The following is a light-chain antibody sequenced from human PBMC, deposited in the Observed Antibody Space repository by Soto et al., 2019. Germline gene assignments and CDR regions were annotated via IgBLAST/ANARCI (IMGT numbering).Light chain of an antibody. J-gene: IGLJ2*01. V-gene: IGLV2-14*01. CDR2: EVF. CDR1: SNDVGAFDY. Sequence: QSALTQPASVFASPGQSISISCTGTSNDVGAFDYVSWYQQHPGKAPKLIIFEVFNRPSGVSTRFSGSKSGSTASLTISGLQAEDEADYFCSSYTTNNAHVFGGGTKLTVL. CDR3: SSYTTNNAHV.